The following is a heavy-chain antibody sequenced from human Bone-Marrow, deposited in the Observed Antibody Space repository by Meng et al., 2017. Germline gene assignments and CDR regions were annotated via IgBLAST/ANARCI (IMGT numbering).Heavy chain of an antibody. J-gene: IGHJ4*02. CDR3: ARARGGEGGYSYGYEYYFDY. CDR1: GYTFTSYY. CDR2: INPSGGST. D-gene: IGHD5-18*01. Sequence: ASVKVSCKASGYTFTSYYMHWVRQAPGQGLEWMGIINPSGGSTSYAQKFQGRVTMTRDTSTSTVYMELSSLRSEDTAVYYCARARGGEGGYSYGYEYYFDYWGQGTLVTVSS. V-gene: IGHV1-46*01.